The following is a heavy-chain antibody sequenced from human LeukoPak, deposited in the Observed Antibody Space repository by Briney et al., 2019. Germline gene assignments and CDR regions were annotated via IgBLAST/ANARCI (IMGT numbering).Heavy chain of an antibody. CDR1: GFIVSSKY. CDR3: ARAGPIDY. V-gene: IGHV3-53*01. J-gene: IGHJ4*02. Sequence: GGSLRLSCAAFGFIVSSKYMSWVRQAPGKGLEWVSVIYSGGSTYYAASVEGRFTISRDNSKNTVYLQMNNLKVDDTAVYYCARAGPIDYWGQGTLVTVSS. CDR2: IYSGGST.